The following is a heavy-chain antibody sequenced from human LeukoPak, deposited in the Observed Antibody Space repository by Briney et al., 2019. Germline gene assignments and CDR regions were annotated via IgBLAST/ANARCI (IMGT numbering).Heavy chain of an antibody. J-gene: IGHJ3*02. CDR3: AKDLYDSSGPLGDAFDI. D-gene: IGHD3-22*01. CDR1: GFTFSNYA. Sequence: PGGSLRLSCAASGFTFSNYAMSWVRQAPGKGLKWVSAISGSDDYTYYADSVKGRFTISRDNSKNTLYLQMNSLRAEDTAVYYCAKDLYDSSGPLGDAFDIWGQGTMVTVSS. V-gene: IGHV3-23*01. CDR2: ISGSDDYT.